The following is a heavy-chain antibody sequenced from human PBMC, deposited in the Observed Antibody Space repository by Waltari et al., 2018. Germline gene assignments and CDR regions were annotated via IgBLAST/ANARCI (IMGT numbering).Heavy chain of an antibody. D-gene: IGHD4-17*01. Sequence: QVRLVQSGAEMKMPGSSVRVSCEASGGSFNIYALHWVRQAPGQGLEWMGAIIPVLGTTHFRQSFQDRLTITADESTGLAYMDLSGLKSDDTAVYYCARSDYGDCGAVFYAFDFWGQGTLVTVSS. CDR2: IIPVLGTT. CDR1: GGSFNIYA. J-gene: IGHJ3*01. CDR3: ARSDYGDCGAVFYAFDF. V-gene: IGHV1-69*01.